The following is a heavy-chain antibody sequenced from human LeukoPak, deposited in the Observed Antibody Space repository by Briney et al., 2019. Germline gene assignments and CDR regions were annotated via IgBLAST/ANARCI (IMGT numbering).Heavy chain of an antibody. D-gene: IGHD3-22*01. Sequence: RGTLRLCCVASGFTFNDYGMGRVRQAPGKGLEWVSGINWNGGSTGYADSVKGRFAISRDNAKNSLYLQMNSLRAEDTAFYYCARGTEVYYDSSSYYSYWGQGTLVTVSS. CDR2: INWNGGST. J-gene: IGHJ4*02. CDR1: GFTFNDYG. V-gene: IGHV3-20*04. CDR3: ARGTEVYYDSSSYYSY.